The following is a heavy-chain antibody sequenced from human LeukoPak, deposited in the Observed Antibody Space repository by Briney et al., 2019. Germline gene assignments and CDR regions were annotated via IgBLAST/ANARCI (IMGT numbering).Heavy chain of an antibody. CDR1: GFTFSSYA. J-gene: IGHJ4*02. CDR2: LRGNGET. Sequence: GGSLRLSCAASGFTFSSYAMSWVRQAPARGLEWVASLRGNGETFYADPVKGRCTLSRDVSRNTVYLQLNNLSVEDTAVYYCAKASWVSSDDAVWWGQGTLVTVSS. V-gene: IGHV3-23*01. D-gene: IGHD3-3*01. CDR3: AKASWVSSDDAVW.